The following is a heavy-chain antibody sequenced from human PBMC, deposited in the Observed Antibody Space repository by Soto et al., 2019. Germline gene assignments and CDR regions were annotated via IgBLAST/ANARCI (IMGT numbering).Heavy chain of an antibody. J-gene: IGHJ4*02. Sequence: SVKVSCKASGGTFGIYAITWVRQAPGQGLEWMGGIIAFSDIANYTQKLQGRVTITADESTSTAYLDLSSLRSDDTAVYYCARVDSYNQPNFGYWGQGTQVTVSS. D-gene: IGHD1-1*01. CDR1: GGTFGIYA. V-gene: IGHV1-69*13. CDR2: IIAFSDIA. CDR3: ARVDSYNQPNFGY.